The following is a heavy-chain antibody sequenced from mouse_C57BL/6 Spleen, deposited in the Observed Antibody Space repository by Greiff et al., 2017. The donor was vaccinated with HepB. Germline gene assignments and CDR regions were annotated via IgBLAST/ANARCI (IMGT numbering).Heavy chain of an antibody. J-gene: IGHJ1*03. CDR3: AREDGHWYCDV. D-gene: IGHD1-2*01. V-gene: IGHV1-81*01. CDR1: GYTFTSYG. CDR2: IYPRSGNT. Sequence: VQLQQSGAELARPGASVKLSCKASGYTFTSYGISWVKQRTGQGLEWIGEIYPRSGNTDYNEKLKGKATLTADKSSRPAYMEIRSLTSEDSAVYGCAREDGHWYCDVWGTGTTVTVAS.